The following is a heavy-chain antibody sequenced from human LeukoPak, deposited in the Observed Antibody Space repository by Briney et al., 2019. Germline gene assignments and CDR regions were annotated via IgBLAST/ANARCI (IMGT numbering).Heavy chain of an antibody. Sequence: SETLSLTCTVSGGSISNYYWSWIRQPPGKGLEWIGYIYYSGSTNYNPSLKSRVTISVDTSKNQFSLKLSSVTAADTAVYYCARSTALDCSSTSCYTAEYWGQGTLVTVSS. CDR3: ARSTALDCSSTSCYTAEY. CDR2: IYYSGST. J-gene: IGHJ4*02. D-gene: IGHD2-2*02. CDR1: GGSISNYY. V-gene: IGHV4-59*12.